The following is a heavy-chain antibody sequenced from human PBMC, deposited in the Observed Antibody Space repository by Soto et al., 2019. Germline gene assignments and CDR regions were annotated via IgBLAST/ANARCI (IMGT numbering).Heavy chain of an antibody. Sequence: QVQLVQSGAEVKKPGASVKVSCKASGYTFIGFYMHWVRQAPGQGLEWMAFINPNTGVTNYAQKFQGRVTMTRDTSISTASMEVSRLRSDDTAVYYCARGPRYGMDVWGLRTTVIVS. CDR1: GYTFIGFY. CDR3: ARGPRYGMDV. V-gene: IGHV1-2*02. J-gene: IGHJ6*02. CDR2: INPNTGVT.